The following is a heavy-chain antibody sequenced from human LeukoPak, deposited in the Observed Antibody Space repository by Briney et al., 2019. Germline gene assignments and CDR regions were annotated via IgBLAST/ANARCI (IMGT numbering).Heavy chain of an antibody. CDR3: ARVKYYYVFDY. Sequence: GASVKVSCKASGYTFTSYGISWVRQAPGQGLEWMGWINPNSGGTNYAQKFQGRVTMTRDTSISTAYMELSRLRSDDTAVYYCARVKYYYVFDYWGQGTLVTVSS. CDR1: GYTFTSYG. J-gene: IGHJ4*02. D-gene: IGHD3-22*01. CDR2: INPNSGGT. V-gene: IGHV1-2*02.